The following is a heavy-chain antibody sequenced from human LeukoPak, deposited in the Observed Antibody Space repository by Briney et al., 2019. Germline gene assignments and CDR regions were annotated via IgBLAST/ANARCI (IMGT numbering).Heavy chain of an antibody. CDR2: ISSSSSYI. CDR1: GFTFSSYS. Sequence: PGGSLRLSCAASGFTFSSYSMNWVRQAPGKGLEWVSSISSSSSYIYYADSVKGRFTISRDNAKKSVYLQMNSLKTEDTAVYYCTTNRRGGDYWGQGTLVTVSS. CDR3: TTNRRGGDY. D-gene: IGHD3-16*01. J-gene: IGHJ4*02. V-gene: IGHV3-21*03.